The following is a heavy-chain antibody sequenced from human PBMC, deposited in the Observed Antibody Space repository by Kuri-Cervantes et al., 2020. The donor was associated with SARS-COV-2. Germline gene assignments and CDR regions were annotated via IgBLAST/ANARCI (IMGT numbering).Heavy chain of an antibody. Sequence: GSLRLSCTVSGGSISSYYWSWIRQPPGKGLEWIGYIYYSGSTNYNPPLKSRVTISVDTSKNQFSLKLSSVTAAATAVYYCAKGTRVRDWGQGTLVTVSS. CDR3: AKGTRVRD. D-gene: IGHD3/OR15-3a*01. V-gene: IGHV4-59*01. J-gene: IGHJ4*02. CDR2: IYYSGST. CDR1: GGSISSYY.